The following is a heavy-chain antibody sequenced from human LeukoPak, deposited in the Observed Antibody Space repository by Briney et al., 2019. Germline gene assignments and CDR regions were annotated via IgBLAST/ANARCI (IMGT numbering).Heavy chain of an antibody. J-gene: IGHJ4*02. CDR3: ASSNDFWSGYPDY. CDR1: GLTFSSYS. CDR2: ISSSSSTI. D-gene: IGHD3-3*01. V-gene: IGHV3-48*04. Sequence: GGSLRLSCAASGLTFSSYSMNWVRQAPGKGLEWVSYISSSSSTIYYADSVKGRFTISRDNAKNSLYLQMNSLRAEDTAVYYCASSNDFWSGYPDYWGQGTLVTVSS.